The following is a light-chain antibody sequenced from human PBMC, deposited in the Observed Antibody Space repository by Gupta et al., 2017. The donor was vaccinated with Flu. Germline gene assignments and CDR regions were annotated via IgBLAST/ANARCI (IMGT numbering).Light chain of an antibody. CDR3: QQRHYIPST. CDR2: VGS. Sequence: PTSLSASVGDRVTITCRASQSISRFLNWYQQKPGKAPKLLIYVGSRVQSGVPSRFSGSGSGTDFTLTISRLQPEDFATYYCQQRHYIPSTFGQGTKMEIK. CDR1: QSISRF. V-gene: IGKV1-39*01. J-gene: IGKJ2*01.